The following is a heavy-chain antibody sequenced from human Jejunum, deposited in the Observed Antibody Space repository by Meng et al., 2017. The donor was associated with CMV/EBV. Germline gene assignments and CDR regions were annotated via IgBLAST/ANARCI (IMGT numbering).Heavy chain of an antibody. J-gene: IGHJ4*02. D-gene: IGHD6-6*01. V-gene: IGHV4-39*01. CDR2: IYYSWLT. CDR3: ARLVASRPGGGYFVS. CDR1: GSISDANYY. Sequence: GSISDANYYWGWVRQTPGKGLQWIASIYYSWLTYYNPSLQSRVTISVDTSRNQFSLRLSSVTAADTGVYYCARLVASRPGGGYFVSWGQGTLVTVSS.